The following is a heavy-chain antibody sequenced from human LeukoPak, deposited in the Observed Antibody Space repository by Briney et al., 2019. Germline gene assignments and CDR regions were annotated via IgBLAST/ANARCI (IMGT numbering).Heavy chain of an antibody. Sequence: SETLSLTCTVSGGSISSYYWSWIRQPAGKGLEWIGRIYTSGSTNYNPSLKSRVTMSVDTSKNQFSLKLSSVTAADTAMYYCARDLGYCSSTSCYDAFDIWGQGTMVTVSS. CDR1: GGSISSYY. D-gene: IGHD2-2*01. CDR2: IYTSGST. J-gene: IGHJ3*02. V-gene: IGHV4-4*07. CDR3: ARDLGYCSSTSCYDAFDI.